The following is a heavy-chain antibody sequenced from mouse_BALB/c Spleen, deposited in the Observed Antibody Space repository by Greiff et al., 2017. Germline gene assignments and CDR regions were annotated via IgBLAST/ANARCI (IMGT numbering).Heavy chain of an antibody. J-gene: IGHJ4*01. V-gene: IGHV1S127*01. Sequence: QVQLQQPGAELVKPGASVKMSCKASGYTFTSYWMHWVKQRPGQGLEWIGVIDPSDSYTSYNQKFKGKATLTVDTSSSTAYMQLSSLTSEDSAVYYCTISRYAMDYWGQGTSVTVSS. CDR2: IDPSDSYT. CDR3: TISRYAMDY. CDR1: GYTFTSYW.